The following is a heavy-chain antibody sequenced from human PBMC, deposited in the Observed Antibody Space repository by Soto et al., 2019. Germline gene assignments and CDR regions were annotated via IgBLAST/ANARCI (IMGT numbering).Heavy chain of an antibody. V-gene: IGHV4-61*01. Sequence: LSLTCTVSGGSVSSGSYYWSWIRQPPGKGLEWIGYIYYSGSTNYNPSLKSRVTISVDTSKNQFSLKLSSVTAADTAVYYCARALGYCSSTSCLNYGMDVWGQGTTVTVSS. CDR2: IYYSGST. CDR1: GGSVSSGSYY. CDR3: ARALGYCSSTSCLNYGMDV. J-gene: IGHJ6*02. D-gene: IGHD2-2*01.